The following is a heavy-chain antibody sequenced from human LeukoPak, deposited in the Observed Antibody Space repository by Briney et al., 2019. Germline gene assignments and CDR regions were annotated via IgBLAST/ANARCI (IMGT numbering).Heavy chain of an antibody. V-gene: IGHV3-30*03. CDR3: ARDLPITMITYYFDY. CDR2: ISYDGSNK. D-gene: IGHD3-22*01. Sequence: GGSLRLSCAASGFAFSSYWMSWVRQAPGKGLEWVAVISYDGSNKYYADSVKGRFTISRDNPKNTLYLQMNSLRAEDTAVYYCARDLPITMITYYFDYWGQGTLVTVSS. CDR1: GFAFSSYW. J-gene: IGHJ4*02.